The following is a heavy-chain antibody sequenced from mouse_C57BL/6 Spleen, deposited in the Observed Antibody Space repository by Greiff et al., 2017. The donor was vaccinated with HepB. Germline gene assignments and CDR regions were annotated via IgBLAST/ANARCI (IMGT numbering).Heavy chain of an antibody. V-gene: IGHV1-50*01. J-gene: IGHJ4*01. CDR2: IDPSDSYT. CDR1: GYTFTSYW. Sequence: QVQLQQPGAELVKPGASVKLSCKASGYTFTSYWMQWVKQRPGQGLEWIGEIDPSDSYTNYNQKFKGKATLTVDTSSSTAYMQLSSLTSEDSAVYYCARPITTVVDYYAMDYWGQGTSVTVSS. D-gene: IGHD1-1*01. CDR3: ARPITTVVDYYAMDY.